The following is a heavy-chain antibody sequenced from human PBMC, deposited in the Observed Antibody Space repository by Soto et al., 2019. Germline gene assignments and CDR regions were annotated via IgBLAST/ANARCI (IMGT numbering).Heavy chain of an antibody. J-gene: IGHJ4*02. CDR2: INWNGGST. V-gene: IGHV3-20*04. Sequence: GGSLRLSCAASGFTFDDYGMSWVRQAPGKGLEWVSGINWNGGSTGYADSVKGRFTISRDNAKNSLYLQMNSLRAEDTALYYCAREGYYYDSSGYYFDYWGQGTLVTVSS. D-gene: IGHD3-22*01. CDR3: AREGYYYDSSGYYFDY. CDR1: GFTFDDYG.